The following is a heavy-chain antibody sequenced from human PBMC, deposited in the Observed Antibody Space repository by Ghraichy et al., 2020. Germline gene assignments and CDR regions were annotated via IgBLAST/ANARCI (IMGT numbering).Heavy chain of an antibody. V-gene: IGHV3-11*04. Sequence: GGSLRLSCAASGFAFNGSWMNWIRQAPGKGLEWVSYIRYASSTVYYVDSVKGRFAISRDNAKNSLFLQMNSLRVEDTAVYYCARGWGRFDYWGQGTLVTVSS. D-gene: IGHD1-26*01. CDR3: ARGWGRFDY. J-gene: IGHJ4*02. CDR2: IRYASSTV. CDR1: GFAFNGSW.